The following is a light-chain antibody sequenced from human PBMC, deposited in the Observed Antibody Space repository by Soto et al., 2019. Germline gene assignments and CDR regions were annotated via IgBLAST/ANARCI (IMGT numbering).Light chain of an antibody. CDR2: DAS. CDR1: QSVSSY. J-gene: IGKJ3*01. CDR3: QQRSNWPPVT. Sequence: EIVLTQSTATLSLSPGERATLSCRASQSVSSYLAWYQQKPGQAPRLLIYDASNRATGITARFSGSGSGTDFTLTISSLEPEDFAVYYCQQRSNWPPVTFGPGTKVDIK. V-gene: IGKV3-11*01.